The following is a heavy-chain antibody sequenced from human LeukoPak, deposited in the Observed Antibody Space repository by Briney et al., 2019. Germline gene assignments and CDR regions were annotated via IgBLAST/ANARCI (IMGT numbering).Heavy chain of an antibody. CDR1: GGTFSSYA. D-gene: IGHD4-17*01. CDR2: IIPILGIA. Sequence: ASVKVSCKASGGTFSSYAISWVRQAPGQGLEWMGRIIPILGIANYAQKFQGRVTITADKSTSTAYMELSSLRSEDTAVYYCAGASGYGDYGQHRHYYGMDVWGQGTTVTVSS. V-gene: IGHV1-69*04. CDR3: AGASGYGDYGQHRHYYGMDV. J-gene: IGHJ6*02.